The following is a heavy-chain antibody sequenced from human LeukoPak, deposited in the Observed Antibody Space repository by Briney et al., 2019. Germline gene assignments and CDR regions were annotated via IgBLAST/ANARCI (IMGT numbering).Heavy chain of an antibody. V-gene: IGHV1-3*01. J-gene: IGHJ4*02. D-gene: IGHD3-10*01. CDR3: ARGSITGWPSDY. Sequence: GASVKVSCKASGYTFTNYAIHWLRQAPGQRLEWLGWINPDNGDTKYLQRFQGRVTFTRDTSASTAYMELSSLTSDDTAVYYCARGSITGWPSDYWGQGTLVTVSS. CDR1: GYTFTNYA. CDR2: INPDNGDT.